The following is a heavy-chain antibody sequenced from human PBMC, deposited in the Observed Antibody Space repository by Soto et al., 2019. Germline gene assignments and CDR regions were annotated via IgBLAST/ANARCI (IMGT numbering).Heavy chain of an antibody. J-gene: IGHJ4*02. CDR1: GDSISSFY. Sequence: QVQLQESGPGLVKPSETLSLTCTVSGDSISSFYWTWIRQPPGKGLEWVGYIFSSGSTNYNPSLKSRVTISVDTAANQFSLKLTSVTAADTAVYYCARVGYCSSTPCWPIAYFEYWGQGTLVTVSS. CDR2: IFSSGST. V-gene: IGHV4-59*01. D-gene: IGHD2-2*01. CDR3: ARVGYCSSTPCWPIAYFEY.